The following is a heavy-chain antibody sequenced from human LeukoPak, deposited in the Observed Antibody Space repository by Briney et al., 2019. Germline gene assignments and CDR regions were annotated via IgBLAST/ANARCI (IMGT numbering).Heavy chain of an antibody. CDR3: ARVVFRITMVRGVRRGGYNWFDP. V-gene: IGHV4-34*01. Sequence: SETLSLTCAVYGGSFSGYYWSRIRHPPGKGLEWIGEINHSGSTNNNPSLKSGVTLSVDTSKNQFSLKLSSGTAAVTAVYYCARVVFRITMVRGVRRGGYNWFDPWGQGTLVTVSS. CDR1: GGSFSGYY. D-gene: IGHD3-10*01. J-gene: IGHJ5*02. CDR2: INHSGST.